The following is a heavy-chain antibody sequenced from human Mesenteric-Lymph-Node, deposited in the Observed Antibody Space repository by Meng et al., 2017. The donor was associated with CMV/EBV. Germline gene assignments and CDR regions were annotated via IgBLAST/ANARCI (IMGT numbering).Heavy chain of an antibody. Sequence: QVQLTQWGDGLWTISETLSGTCGVYGGSFSGYYWNWIRQSPEKGLEWIGEINHSGSTTYNPSFTSRIIISVDTSTNQISLNMSSVTAADTAVYYCARGSSYDILTGYFDYWGQGALVTVSS. V-gene: IGHV4-34*02. CDR2: INHSGST. CDR1: GGSFSGYY. J-gene: IGHJ4*02. CDR3: ARGSSYDILTGYFDY. D-gene: IGHD3-9*01.